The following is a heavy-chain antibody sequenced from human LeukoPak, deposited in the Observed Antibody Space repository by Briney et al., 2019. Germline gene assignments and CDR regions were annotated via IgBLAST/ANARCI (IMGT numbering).Heavy chain of an antibody. CDR2: INAGNGNT. V-gene: IGHV1-3*01. D-gene: IGHD3-9*01. Sequence: ASVKVSCKACGYSFTSYAMHWVRQAPAQGLEGMGWINAGNGNTKYSEKFQGRVTITRDTYASTAYMELSSLRSEDTAVYYCARETSTGYLDVWGKGTTVTVCS. J-gene: IGHJ6*03. CDR3: ARETSTGYLDV. CDR1: GYSFTSYA.